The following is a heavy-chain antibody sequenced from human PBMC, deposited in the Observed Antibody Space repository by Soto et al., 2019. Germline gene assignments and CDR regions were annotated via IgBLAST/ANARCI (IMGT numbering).Heavy chain of an antibody. Sequence: QVQLVESGGGVVQPGRSLRLACAASGFTFSSYGMHWVRQAPGKGLERVAVISYDGSNKYYADSVKGRFTISRDNSKNTLYLQMISLRAEDTAVYYCAKDKRLVRSIDYWGQGTLVTVSS. CDR2: ISYDGSNK. CDR1: GFTFSSYG. D-gene: IGHD3-10*01. CDR3: AKDKRLVRSIDY. J-gene: IGHJ4*02. V-gene: IGHV3-30*18.